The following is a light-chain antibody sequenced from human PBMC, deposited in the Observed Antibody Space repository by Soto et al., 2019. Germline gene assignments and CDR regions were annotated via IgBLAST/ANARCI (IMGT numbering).Light chain of an antibody. Sequence: QSVLTQPASVSGSPGQSITISCTGTSSDFGSYNLVSWYQQHPGKAPKLMIYEVSKRPSGVSNRFSGSKSGNTASLTISGLQAEDEADYYCCSYAGSSTLYVFGTGTKLTVL. CDR1: SSDFGSYNL. CDR2: EVS. J-gene: IGLJ1*01. V-gene: IGLV2-23*02. CDR3: CSYAGSSTLYV.